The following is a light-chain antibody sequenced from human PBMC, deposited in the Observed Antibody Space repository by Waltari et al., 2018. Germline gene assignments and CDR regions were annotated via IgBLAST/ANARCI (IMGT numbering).Light chain of an antibody. Sequence: QSALTQPASVSGSPGQSITISCTGTSSDVGGYNYVSWYQQHPGKAPKLMIYDVSNLPSGVSNRFSGYKSGNKASLTISGLQAEDEADYYCSSYTSSSTWVFGGGTKLTVL. CDR2: DVS. V-gene: IGLV2-14*01. CDR1: SSDVGGYNY. CDR3: SSYTSSSTWV. J-gene: IGLJ3*02.